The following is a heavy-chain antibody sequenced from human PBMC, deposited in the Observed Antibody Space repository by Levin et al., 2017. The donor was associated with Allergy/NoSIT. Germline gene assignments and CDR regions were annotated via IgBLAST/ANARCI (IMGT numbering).Heavy chain of an antibody. CDR1: DDSLTSTSYY. V-gene: IGHV4-39*07. D-gene: IGHD3-16*01. Sequence: SETLSLTCTVSDDSLTSTSYYWGWIRQPPGTGLEWIGTIYYSGTTYFNPSLKSRGAISVDSSKNHFSLRLRSVTAADTAVYYCARGGRWTPIIAVLTYHFDFWGQGALLTVSS. CDR3: ARGGRWTPIIAVLTYHFDF. J-gene: IGHJ4*02. CDR2: IYYSGTT.